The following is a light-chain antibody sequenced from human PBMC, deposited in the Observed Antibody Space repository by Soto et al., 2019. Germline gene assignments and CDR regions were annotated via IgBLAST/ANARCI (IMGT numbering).Light chain of an antibody. J-gene: IGKJ1*01. Sequence: EVVMTQSPATLSVSPGERATLSCRASQGVSSNLAWYQQKPGQAPRLLIYGTSTRATGIPARFSGSGSGTELTLTISSLQSEDFAVYYCQHYNNWPRTFGQGTKVEIK. CDR1: QGVSSN. CDR3: QHYNNWPRT. V-gene: IGKV3-15*01. CDR2: GTS.